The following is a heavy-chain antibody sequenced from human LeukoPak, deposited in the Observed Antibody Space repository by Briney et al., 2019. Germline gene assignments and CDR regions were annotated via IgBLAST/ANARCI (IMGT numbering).Heavy chain of an antibody. V-gene: IGHV3-7*01. D-gene: IGHD3-16*01. J-gene: IGHJ4*02. CDR3: VRGGWGLDY. Sequence: GGSLRLSCAASGFSVRDFWMAWVRQAPGKGLEWVAHIKEDRTADYYVDSVKGRFSISKDDGKNPLHLQMNSLRVEDTAVYYCVRGGWGLDYWGQGTLVTVSS. CDR2: IKEDRTAD. CDR1: GFSVRDFW.